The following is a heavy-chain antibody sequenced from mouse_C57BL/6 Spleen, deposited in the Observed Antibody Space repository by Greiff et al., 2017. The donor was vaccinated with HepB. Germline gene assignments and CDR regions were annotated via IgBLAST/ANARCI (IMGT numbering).Heavy chain of an antibody. D-gene: IGHD2-2*01. CDR1: GYTFTSYE. CDR3: ARGLMVTTGYYAMDY. V-gene: IGHV1-85*01. J-gene: IGHJ4*01. CDR2: IYPRDGST. Sequence: VQLQQSGPELVKPGASVKLSCKASGYTFTSYEINWVKQRPGQGLEWIGWIYPRDGSTKYNEKFKGKATLTVDTSSSTAYMELHILTSEDSAVYFCARGLMVTTGYYAMDYWGQGTSVTVSS.